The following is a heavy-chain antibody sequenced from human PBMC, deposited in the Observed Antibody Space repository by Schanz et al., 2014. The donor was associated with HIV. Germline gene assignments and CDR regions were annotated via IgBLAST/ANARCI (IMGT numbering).Heavy chain of an antibody. CDR3: ARDVSYDSSGYYSDYYYGMDV. CDR2: ISYDGNTK. CDR1: GFTFSSYG. V-gene: IGHV3-30*03. J-gene: IGHJ6*02. Sequence: VQLVESGGGLVKPGRSLRLSCAASGFTFSSYGMHWVRQAPGKGLEWVALISYDGNTKYYADSVKGRFTISRDNSKNTLYLQMNSLRAEDTAVYYCARDVSYDSSGYYSDYYYGMDVWGQGTTVTVS. D-gene: IGHD3-22*01.